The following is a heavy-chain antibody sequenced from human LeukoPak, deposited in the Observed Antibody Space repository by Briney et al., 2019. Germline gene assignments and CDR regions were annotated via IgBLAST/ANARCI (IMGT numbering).Heavy chain of an antibody. J-gene: IGHJ4*02. V-gene: IGHV1-69*06. CDR1: GGTFSSYA. CDR3: ACLREMATAHFDY. Sequence: GASVKVSCKASGGTFSSYAISWVRQAPGQGLEWMGGIIPTFGTANYAQKFQGRVTITADKSTSTAYMELSSLRSEDTAVYYCACLREMATAHFDYWGQGTLVTVSS. CDR2: IIPTFGTA. D-gene: IGHD5-24*01.